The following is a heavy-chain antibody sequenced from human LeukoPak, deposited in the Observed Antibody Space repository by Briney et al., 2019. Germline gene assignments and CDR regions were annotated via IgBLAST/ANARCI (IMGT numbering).Heavy chain of an antibody. CDR1: GGSISSYY. J-gene: IGHJ4*02. Sequence: SETLSLTCTVSGGSISSYYWSWIRQPPGKGLEWIGCIYYSGSTNYNPSLKSRVTISVDTSKNQFSLKLSSVTAADTAVYYCAREAVAGWGPYYFDYWGQGTLVTVSS. D-gene: IGHD6-19*01. V-gene: IGHV4-59*01. CDR3: AREAVAGWGPYYFDY. CDR2: IYYSGST.